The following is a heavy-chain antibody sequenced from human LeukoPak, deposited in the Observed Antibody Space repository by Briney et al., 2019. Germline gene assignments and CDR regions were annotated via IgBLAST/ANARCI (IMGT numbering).Heavy chain of an antibody. D-gene: IGHD2-2*01. V-gene: IGHV3-7*01. CDR2: IKQDGSEK. CDR1: GFTFSSYW. J-gene: IGHJ3*02. Sequence: GGSLRLSCATSGFTFSSYWMSWVRQAPGKGLEWVANIKQDGSEKYYVDSVKGRFTISRDNAKNSLYLQMNSLRAEDTAVYYCARWRGVDIVVVPAWAFDIWGQGTMVTVSS. CDR3: ARWRGVDIVVVPAWAFDI.